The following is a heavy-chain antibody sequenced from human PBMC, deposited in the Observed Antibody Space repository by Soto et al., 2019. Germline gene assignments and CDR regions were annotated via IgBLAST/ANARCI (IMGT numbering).Heavy chain of an antibody. J-gene: IGHJ4*02. CDR3: ARHSNSGWYLSDY. Sequence: SETLSLTCAVYGGSFSGYYWSWIRQPPGKGLEWIGYIYYSGSTYYNPSLKSRVTISVDTSKNQFSLKLSSVTAADTAVYYCARHSNSGWYLSDYWGQGTLVTVSS. V-gene: IGHV4-59*08. CDR1: GGSFSGYY. CDR2: IYYSGST. D-gene: IGHD6-19*01.